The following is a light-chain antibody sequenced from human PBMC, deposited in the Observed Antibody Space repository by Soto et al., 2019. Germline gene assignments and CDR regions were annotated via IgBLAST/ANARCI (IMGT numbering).Light chain of an antibody. V-gene: IGLV2-23*01. J-gene: IGLJ1*01. CDR2: GGT. CDR1: NKEVVSYNL. Sequence: QSVLTQPASLSGSPGQSITISCTGNNKEVVSYNLVSLYQQHPGEAPKLMIYGGTKRPSGVSNRFSGSKSGNTASLTISGLQAEDEADYYCCSYAGITTYYVFGTGTKVTVL. CDR3: CSYAGITTYYV.